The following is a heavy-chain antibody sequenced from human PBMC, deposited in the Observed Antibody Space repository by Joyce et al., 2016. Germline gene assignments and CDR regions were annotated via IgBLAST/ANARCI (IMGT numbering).Heavy chain of an antibody. D-gene: IGHD6-25*01. CDR3: AKILTATYSSGWFLDY. J-gene: IGHJ4*02. Sequence: QVQLVESGGGVVQPGRSLRLSCAASGLTLSNYGVHWVRQAPGKGLGVVAVISYDGIYKYYADSVKGRFTISRDNSKNTVFLEMNSLRTEDTAVYYCAKILTATYSSGWFLDYWGQGTLVTVSS. CDR2: ISYDGIYK. CDR1: GLTLSNYG. V-gene: IGHV3-30*18.